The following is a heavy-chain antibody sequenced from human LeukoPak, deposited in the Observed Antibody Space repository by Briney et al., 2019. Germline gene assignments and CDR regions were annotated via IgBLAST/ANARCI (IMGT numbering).Heavy chain of an antibody. CDR1: GYSFTSYW. J-gene: IGHJ4*02. CDR3: ATGPYCTSISCPFDY. D-gene: IGHD2-2*01. V-gene: IGHV5-51*01. CDR2: IYPGDSDT. Sequence: GESLKISCKGSGYSFTSYWIAWVRQMPGKGLEWMGIIYPGDSDTRYSPSFQGQVTISADKSISTAYLQWSSLKASDTAMYYCATGPYCTSISCPFDYWGQGTLVTVSS.